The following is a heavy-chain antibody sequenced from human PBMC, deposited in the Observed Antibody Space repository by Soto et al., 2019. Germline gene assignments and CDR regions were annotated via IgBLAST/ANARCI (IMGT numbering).Heavy chain of an antibody. CDR1: GYTLTELS. CDR3: ATAVIVATIGGFDY. J-gene: IGHJ4*02. D-gene: IGHD5-12*01. CDR2: FDPEDGET. V-gene: IGHV1-24*01. Sequence: QVQLVQSGAEVKKPGASVKVSCKVSGYTLTELSMHWVRQAPGKGLEWMGGFDPEDGETIYAQKYQGRVTMTKDTSTNTAYMELSSLSTEDTAVYYCATAVIVATIGGFDYWGQGTLVTVSS.